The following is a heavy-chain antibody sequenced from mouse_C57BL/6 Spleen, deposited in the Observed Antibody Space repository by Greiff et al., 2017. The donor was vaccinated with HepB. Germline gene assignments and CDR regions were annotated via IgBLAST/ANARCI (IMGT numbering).Heavy chain of an antibody. Sequence: VQLQQPGAELVMPGASVKLSCKASGYTFTSYWMHWVKQRPGQGLEWIGEIDPSDSYTNYNQKFKGKSTLTVDKSSSTAYMQLSSLTSEDSAVYYCASGTTVPYAMDYWGQGTSVTVSS. D-gene: IGHD1-1*01. V-gene: IGHV1-69*01. CDR2: IDPSDSYT. J-gene: IGHJ4*01. CDR3: ASGTTVPYAMDY. CDR1: GYTFTSYW.